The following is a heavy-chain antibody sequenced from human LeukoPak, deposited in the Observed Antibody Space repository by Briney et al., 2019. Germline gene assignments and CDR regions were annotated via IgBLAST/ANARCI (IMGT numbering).Heavy chain of an antibody. Sequence: SVKVSCKASGGTFSRYAISWVRQAPGQGLEWMGRIIPILGIANYAQKFQGRVTITADKSTSTAYMELSSLRSEDTAVYYCAREIAGTSPARPPHYWGQGTLVTVSS. CDR2: IIPILGIA. CDR3: AREIAGTSPARPPHY. CDR1: GGTFSRYA. D-gene: IGHD6-13*01. J-gene: IGHJ4*02. V-gene: IGHV1-69*04.